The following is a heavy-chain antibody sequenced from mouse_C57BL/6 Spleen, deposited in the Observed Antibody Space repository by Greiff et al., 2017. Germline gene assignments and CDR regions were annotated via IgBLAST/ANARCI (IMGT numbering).Heavy chain of an antibody. V-gene: IGHV1-42*01. CDR2: INPSTGGT. D-gene: IGHD2-4*01. Sequence: VQLQQSGPELVKPGASVKISCKASGYSFTGYYMNWVKQSPEKSLEWIGEINPSTGGTTYNQKFKAKATLTVDKSSSTAYMQLKSLTSEDSAVYYFSKSTMITTDWYFDVWGTGTTVTVSS. CDR1: GYSFTGYY. CDR3: SKSTMITTDWYFDV. J-gene: IGHJ1*03.